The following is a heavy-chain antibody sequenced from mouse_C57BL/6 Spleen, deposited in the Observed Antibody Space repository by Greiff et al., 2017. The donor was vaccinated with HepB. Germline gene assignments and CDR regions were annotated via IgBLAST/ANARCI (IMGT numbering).Heavy chain of an antibody. CDR3: ARRGDDYAMDY. CDR1: GYSFTGYY. Sequence: EVQLQQSGPELVKPGASVKISCKASGYSFTGYYMNWVKQSPEKSLEWIGEINPSTGGTTYNQKFKAKATLTVDKSSSTAYMQLKSLTSEDSAVYYCARRGDDYAMDYWVQGTSVTVSS. CDR2: INPSTGGT. J-gene: IGHJ4*01. D-gene: IGHD3-3*01. V-gene: IGHV1-42*01.